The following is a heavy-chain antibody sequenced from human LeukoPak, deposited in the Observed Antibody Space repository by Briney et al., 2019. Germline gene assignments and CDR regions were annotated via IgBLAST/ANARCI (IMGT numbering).Heavy chain of an antibody. CDR1: GDSISSSSYY. CDR2: IYYSGST. CDR3: ARVPGYSGSYGYFDY. D-gene: IGHD1-26*01. J-gene: IGHJ4*02. V-gene: IGHV4-39*07. Sequence: SETLSLTCTVSGDSISSSSYYWGWVRQPPGKGLEWIGSIYYSGSTNYNPSLKSRVTISVDTSKNQFSLKLSSVTAADTAVYYCARVPGYSGSYGYFDYWGQGTLVTVSS.